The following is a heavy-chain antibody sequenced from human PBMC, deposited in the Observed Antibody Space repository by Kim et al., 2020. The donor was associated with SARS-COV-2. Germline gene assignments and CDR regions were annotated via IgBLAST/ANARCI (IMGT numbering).Heavy chain of an antibody. J-gene: IGHJ4*02. CDR3: AHSLFAGDLDY. D-gene: IGHD4-17*01. Sequence: RYSPSLKSRLTITKDTSKNQVVLTMTNMDPVDTATYYCAHSLFAGDLDYWGQGTLVTVSS. V-gene: IGHV2-5*01.